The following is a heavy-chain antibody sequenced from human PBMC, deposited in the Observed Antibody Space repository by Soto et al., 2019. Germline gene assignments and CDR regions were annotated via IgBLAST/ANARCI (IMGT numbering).Heavy chain of an antibody. CDR3: ARRGSGYYDSSGYRSGAAFDI. D-gene: IGHD3-22*01. Sequence: PSETLSLTCTVPVGSISSSSYYWGWIRQPPGKGLEWIGSIYYSGSTYYNPSLKSRVTISVDTSKNQFSLKLSSVTAADTAVYYCARRGSGYYDSSGYRSGAAFDIWGQGTMVTVSS. CDR1: VGSISSSSYY. J-gene: IGHJ3*02. V-gene: IGHV4-39*01. CDR2: IYYSGST.